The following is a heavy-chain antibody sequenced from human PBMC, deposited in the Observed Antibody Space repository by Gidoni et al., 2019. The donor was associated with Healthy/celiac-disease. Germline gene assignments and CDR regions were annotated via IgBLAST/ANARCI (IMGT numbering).Heavy chain of an antibody. CDR2: LSYDGSNK. CDR1: GFTFSSYG. CDR3: AKDLGRIAVAGNY. D-gene: IGHD6-19*01. J-gene: IGHJ4*02. Sequence: QVQLVESGGGVVQPGRSLRLSCAASGFTFSSYGMHWVRQAPGKGLEWVAFLSYDGSNKYYADSVKGRFTISRDNSKNTLYLQMNSLRAEDTAVYYCAKDLGRIAVAGNYWGQGTLVTVSS. V-gene: IGHV3-30*18.